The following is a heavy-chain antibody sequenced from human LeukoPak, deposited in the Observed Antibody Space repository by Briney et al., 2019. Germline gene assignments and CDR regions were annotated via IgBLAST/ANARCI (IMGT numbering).Heavy chain of an antibody. CDR3: AREGGPTGGAQDY. CDR2: IIPIFGTA. Sequence: SVKVSCKASGGTFSSYAISWVRQAPGQGLEWMGGIIPIFGTANYAQKFQGRVTITADESTSTAYMELRSLRSDDTAVYYCAREGGPTGGAQDYWGQGTLVTVSS. J-gene: IGHJ4*02. CDR1: GGTFSSYA. D-gene: IGHD1-1*01. V-gene: IGHV1-69*13.